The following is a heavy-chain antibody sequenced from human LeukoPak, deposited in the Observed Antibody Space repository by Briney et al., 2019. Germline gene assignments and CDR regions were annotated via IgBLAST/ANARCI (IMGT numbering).Heavy chain of an antibody. J-gene: IGHJ6*03. Sequence: GPGGSLRLSCAASGFTFDDYCMSSVRQAPGKGLEWVSGINWNGGSTGYADCVKGRFTISSDNAKNSLYLQMNSLRAEHTALYHCARVAPEWLPSYCGGDCQARGYYYYMDVWGKGTTVTVSS. CDR3: ARVAPEWLPSYCGGDCQARGYYYYMDV. CDR2: INWNGGST. CDR1: GFTFDDYC. V-gene: IGHV3-20*01. D-gene: IGHD2-21*01.